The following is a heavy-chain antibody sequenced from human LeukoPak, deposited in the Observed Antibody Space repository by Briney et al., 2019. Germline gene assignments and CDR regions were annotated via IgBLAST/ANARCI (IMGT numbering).Heavy chain of an antibody. J-gene: IGHJ4*02. CDR2: ISCGGSTI. CDR1: GFTFSAYS. V-gene: IGHV3-48*02. D-gene: IGHD3-22*01. Sequence: GRSLRLSCAGSGFTFSAYSMNWVRQAPGKGLEWVSYISCGGSTIYYADSVKGRFTISRDNAKNSLYLQMNSLRDEDTAVYHCARDEAGVDVTMMVTGGIDYWGQGTLVTVSS. CDR3: ARDEAGVDVTMMVTGGIDY.